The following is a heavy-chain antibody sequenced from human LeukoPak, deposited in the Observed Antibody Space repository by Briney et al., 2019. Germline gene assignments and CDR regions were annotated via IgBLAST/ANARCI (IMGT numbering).Heavy chain of an antibody. V-gene: IGHV4-61*02. CDR1: GASVRSCSYY. CDR3: AIMGHNGVFDS. CDR2: IYTSGST. Sequence: SQTLSLTCTVSGASVRSCSYYWSWIRQPAGKGLEWIGRIYTSGSTNYNPSLKSRVTISVDTSKNQFSLKLSSVTAADTAVYYCAIMGHNGVFDSWGQGTLVTVSS. J-gene: IGHJ4*02. D-gene: IGHD3-3*01.